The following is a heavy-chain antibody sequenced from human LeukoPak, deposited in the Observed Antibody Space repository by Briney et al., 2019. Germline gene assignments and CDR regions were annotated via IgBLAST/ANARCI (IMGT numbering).Heavy chain of an antibody. J-gene: IGHJ6*03. CDR3: ARDREQVIYYYYMDV. Sequence: GGSLRLSCLASGFTFSYYTMHWVRQAPGKGLEWVAAISYDGSNKYYAESVKGRFTISRDNSKNTLDLQMNSLRYEDTAVYYCARDREQVIYYYYMDVWGKGTTVTVSS. CDR1: GFTFSYYT. D-gene: IGHD2-21*01. V-gene: IGHV3-30-3*01. CDR2: ISYDGSNK.